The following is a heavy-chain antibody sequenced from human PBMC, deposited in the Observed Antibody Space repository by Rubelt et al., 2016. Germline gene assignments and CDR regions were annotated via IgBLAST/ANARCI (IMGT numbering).Heavy chain of an antibody. CDR1: GYTFTSYG. V-gene: IGHV1-18*01. Sequence: QVQLVQSGAEVKKPGASVKVSCKASGYTFTSYGISWVRQAPGQGLEWMGWISAYNGNTNYAQKRQGRVTMTTDTSTSTAYMELRSLRSDETAVYYCASMYSSSWYRGWVDPWGQGTLVTVSS. J-gene: IGHJ5*02. D-gene: IGHD6-13*01. CDR2: ISAYNGNT. CDR3: ASMYSSSWYRGWVDP.